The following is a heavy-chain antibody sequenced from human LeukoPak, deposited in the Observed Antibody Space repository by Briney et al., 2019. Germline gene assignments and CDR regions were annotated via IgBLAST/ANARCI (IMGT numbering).Heavy chain of an antibody. D-gene: IGHD5-12*01. CDR1: GYTFTGYY. J-gene: IGHJ4*02. CDR3: AREKIGSGYEQDLDY. Sequence: ASVKVSCKASGYTFTGYYMHWVRQAPGQGLEWMGWINPNSGGTNYAQKFQGRVTMTSDTSISTAYMALSSLRSDDTAVYYCAREKIGSGYEQDLDYWGQGTLVTVSS. CDR2: INPNSGGT. V-gene: IGHV1-2*02.